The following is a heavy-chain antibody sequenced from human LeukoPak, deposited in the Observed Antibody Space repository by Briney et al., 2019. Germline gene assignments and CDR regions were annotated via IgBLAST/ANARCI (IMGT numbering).Heavy chain of an antibody. CDR1: GGSISSYY. J-gene: IGHJ4*02. CDR3: ARHDSSGYPYYFDY. D-gene: IGHD3-22*01. Sequence: SETLSLTCTVSGGSISSYYWSWIRQPPGKGLEWIGYIYYSGSTNYNPSLKSRVTISVDMSKNQFSLKLSSVTAADTAVYYCARHDSSGYPYYFDYWGQGTLVTVSS. CDR2: IYYSGST. V-gene: IGHV4-59*08.